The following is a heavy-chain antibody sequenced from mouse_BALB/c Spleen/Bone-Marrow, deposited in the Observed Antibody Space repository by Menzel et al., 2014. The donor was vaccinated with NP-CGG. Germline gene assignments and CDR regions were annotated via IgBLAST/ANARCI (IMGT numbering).Heavy chain of an antibody. CDR2: IRNKANGYTT. V-gene: IGHV7-3*02. CDR3: ARDGYDDY. CDR1: GFTFTDYY. D-gene: IGHD2-2*01. J-gene: IGHJ2*01. Sequence: EVKLVESGGGLVQPGGSLRLSCATSGFTFTDYYMSWVRQPPGKALEWLGFIRNKANGYTTEYSASVKGRFTISRDNFQSILCLQMNTLRAEDSATYYCARDGYDDYWGQGTTLTVSS.